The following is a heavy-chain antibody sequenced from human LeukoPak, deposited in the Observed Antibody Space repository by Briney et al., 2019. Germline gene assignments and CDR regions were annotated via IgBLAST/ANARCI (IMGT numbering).Heavy chain of an antibody. J-gene: IGHJ3*02. CDR2: IIPIFGTA. Sequence: ASVKVSCKASGGTFSSYAISGVRQAPGQGVEWMGGIIPIFGTANYAQKLQGRVTITTDESTSTAYMELSSLRSEDTAVYYCARDSVLRAYCSSTSCYGAFDIWGQGTMVTVSS. CDR1: GGTFSSYA. V-gene: IGHV1-69*05. D-gene: IGHD2-2*01. CDR3: ARDSVLRAYCSSTSCYGAFDI.